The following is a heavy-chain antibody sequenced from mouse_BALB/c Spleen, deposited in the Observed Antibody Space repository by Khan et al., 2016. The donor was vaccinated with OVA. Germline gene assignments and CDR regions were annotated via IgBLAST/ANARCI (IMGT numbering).Heavy chain of an antibody. V-gene: IGHV5-6*01. D-gene: IGHD1-2*01. Sequence: EVELVESGGDLVKPGGSLKLSCAASGFIFSSYGMSWVRQTPDKRLEWVATISSGGTYTYYPDSVKGRFTISRDNAKNTLSLQMSSLKSEDTAMYYCTSSITTTTGDYYAMDYWGQGTSVTVSS. J-gene: IGHJ4*01. CDR2: ISSGGTYT. CDR3: TSSITTTTGDYYAMDY. CDR1: GFIFSSYG.